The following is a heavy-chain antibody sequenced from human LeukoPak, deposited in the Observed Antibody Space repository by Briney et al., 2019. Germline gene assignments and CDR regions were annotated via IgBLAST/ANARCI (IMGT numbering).Heavy chain of an antibody. V-gene: IGHV3-30*18. Sequence: GSLRLSCAASGFTFSSYGMHWVRQAPGKGLEWVAVISFDGSNKYYADSVKGRFTISRDNSKNTLYLQINSLRAEDTAVYYCAKDWAVATYLYYYMDVWGKGTTVTVSS. CDR2: ISFDGSNK. CDR3: AKDWAVATYLYYYMDV. J-gene: IGHJ6*03. CDR1: GFTFSSYG. D-gene: IGHD6-19*01.